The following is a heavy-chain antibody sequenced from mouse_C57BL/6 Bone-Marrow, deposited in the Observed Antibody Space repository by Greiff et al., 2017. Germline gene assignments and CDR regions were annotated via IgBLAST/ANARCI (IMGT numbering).Heavy chain of an antibody. CDR1: GYTFTSYG. J-gene: IGHJ4*01. D-gene: IGHD1-1*01. Sequence: EVKLQESGAELVRPGSSVKMSCKTSGYTFTSYGINWVQQRPGQGLEWIGYIYIGNGYTEYNEKFKGKATLTSDTSSSTAYMQLSSLTSEDSAIYVCALSTTVVATSNAMDYWGQGTSVTVSS. CDR2: IYIGNGYT. V-gene: IGHV1-58*01. CDR3: ALSTTVVATSNAMDY.